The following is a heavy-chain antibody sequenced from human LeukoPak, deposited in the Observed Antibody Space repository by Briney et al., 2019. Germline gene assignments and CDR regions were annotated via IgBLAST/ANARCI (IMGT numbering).Heavy chain of an antibody. V-gene: IGHV3-23*01. J-gene: IGHJ6*02. CDR2: ISGDDGRT. D-gene: IGHD3-9*01. CDR1: RFAFSSHA. Sequence: GGSLRLSCATSRFAFSSHAMSWVRQAPGKGLEWVLAISGDDGRTYYVDSVKGRFTIFRDNSENTLYLQMNSLRADDTAVYYCAKVRPPYFDWLTDYSMDVWGQGTTVIVSS. CDR3: AKVRPPYFDWLTDYSMDV.